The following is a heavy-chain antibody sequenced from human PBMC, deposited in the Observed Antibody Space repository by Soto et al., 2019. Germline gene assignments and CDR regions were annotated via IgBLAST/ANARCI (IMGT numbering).Heavy chain of an antibody. CDR2: ISHSGST. D-gene: IGHD2-2*01. CDR3: ARGLYCSSTSCYLSYYYYMDV. Sequence: SETLSLTCAVYGGSFSGYYWSWIRQPPGKGLEWIGEISHSGSTNYNPSLKSRVTISVDTSKNQFSLKLSSVTAADTAVYYCARGLYCSSTSCYLSYYYYMDVWGKGTTVTVSS. CDR1: GGSFSGYY. J-gene: IGHJ6*03. V-gene: IGHV4-34*01.